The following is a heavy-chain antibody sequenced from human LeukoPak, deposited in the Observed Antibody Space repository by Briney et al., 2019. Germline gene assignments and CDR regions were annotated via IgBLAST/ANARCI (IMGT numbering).Heavy chain of an antibody. J-gene: IGHJ4*02. D-gene: IGHD3-22*01. Sequence: SETLPLTCTVSGGSISRYYWSWIRQPPGKGLEWIGYIYYSGGTNYNPSLKSRVTISIDTSKNQFSLKLSSVTAADMAIYYCARDNGSGYYYDYWGQGTLVTVSS. CDR1: GGSISRYY. CDR2: IYYSGGT. V-gene: IGHV4-59*01. CDR3: ARDNGSGYYYDY.